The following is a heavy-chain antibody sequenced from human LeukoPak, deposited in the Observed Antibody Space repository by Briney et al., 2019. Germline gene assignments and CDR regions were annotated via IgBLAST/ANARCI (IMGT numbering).Heavy chain of an antibody. CDR3: ARSYGVDAFDI. D-gene: IGHD4-17*01. CDR1: GGSISSSSHY. Sequence: SETLSLTCTVSGGSISSSSHYWGWIRQPPGRGLEWVGSIYYTGRNYYNPSLKSRVTISVDTSKNQFSLKLSSVTAADTAVYYCARSYGVDAFDIWGQGTMVTVSS. V-gene: IGHV4-39*01. CDR2: IYYTGRN. J-gene: IGHJ3*02.